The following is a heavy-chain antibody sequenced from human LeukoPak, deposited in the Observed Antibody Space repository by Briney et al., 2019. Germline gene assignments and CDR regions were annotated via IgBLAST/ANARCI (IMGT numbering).Heavy chain of an antibody. V-gene: IGHV3-33*01. J-gene: IGHJ5*02. CDR3: ASQVVGAAFDP. CDR2: IWYDGSNK. CDR1: GFTFNTFD. D-gene: IGHD2-15*01. Sequence: PARSLSLSCAASGFTFNTFDMHWVRQAPGKGLEWVAVIWYDGSNKYYADSVKGRFTISRDNSKNTLYLQMNSLRAEDTAVYYCASQVVGAAFDPWGQGTLVTVSS.